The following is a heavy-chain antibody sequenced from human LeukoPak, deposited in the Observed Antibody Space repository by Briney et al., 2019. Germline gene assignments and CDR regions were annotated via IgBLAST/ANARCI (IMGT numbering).Heavy chain of an antibody. CDR3: ARSYGDATFDY. CDR1: GFPFSSYV. V-gene: IGHV3-33*01. Sequence: GRSLRLSCAASGFPFSSYVMHWVRQAPGKGLERVAIIRSDGSDKYYADSVKVRFTISRDNSKNTLYLQLNSLRAEDTAVYYCARSYGDATFDYWGQGTLVTVSS. D-gene: IGHD4-17*01. J-gene: IGHJ4*02. CDR2: IRSDGSDK.